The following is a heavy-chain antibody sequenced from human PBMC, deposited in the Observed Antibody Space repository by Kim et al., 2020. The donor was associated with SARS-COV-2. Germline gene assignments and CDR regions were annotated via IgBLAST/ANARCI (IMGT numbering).Heavy chain of an antibody. J-gene: IGHJ3*02. CDR2: IYSGGST. CDR3: ARASPSSGWTLAPGAAFDI. V-gene: IGHV3-53*01. D-gene: IGHD6-19*01. CDR1: GFTVSSNY. Sequence: GGSLRLSCAASGFTVSSNYMSWVRQAPGKGLEWVSVIYSGGSTYYADSVKGRFTISRDNSKNTLYLQMNSLRAEDTAVYYCARASPSSGWTLAPGAAFDIWGQGTMVTVSS.